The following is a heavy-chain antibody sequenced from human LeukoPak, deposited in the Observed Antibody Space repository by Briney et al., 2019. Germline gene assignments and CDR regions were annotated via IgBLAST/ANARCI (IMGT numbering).Heavy chain of an antibody. D-gene: IGHD2-2*01. CDR3: AKVGGCSSTSCYHDAFDI. CDR1: GFTFGDYA. J-gene: IGHJ3*02. V-gene: IGHV3-30*04. Sequence: GGSLSLSCTASGFTFGDYAMSWVRQAPGKGLEWVAVISYDGSNKYYADSVKGRFTISRDNSKNTLYLQMNSLRAEDTAVYYCAKVGGCSSTSCYHDAFDIWGQGTMVTVSS. CDR2: ISYDGSNK.